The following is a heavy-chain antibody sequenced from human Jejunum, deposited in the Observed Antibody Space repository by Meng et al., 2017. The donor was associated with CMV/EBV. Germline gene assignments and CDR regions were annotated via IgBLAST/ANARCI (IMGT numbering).Heavy chain of an antibody. V-gene: IGHV3-30-3*01. CDR3: ARDKGAGLLYLDY. Sequence: SGFTFSNYAMHWVRQAPGKGLEWVAVISYDAGYKYYADSVKGRFTISRDSSKNTVHLQMNSLRPEDMAVYYCARDKGAGLLYLDYWGQGTLVTVSS. CDR2: ISYDAGYK. CDR1: GFTFSNYA. D-gene: IGHD2/OR15-2a*01. J-gene: IGHJ4*02.